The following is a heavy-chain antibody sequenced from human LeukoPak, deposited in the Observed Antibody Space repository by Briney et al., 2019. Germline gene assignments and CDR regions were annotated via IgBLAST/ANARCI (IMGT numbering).Heavy chain of an antibody. V-gene: IGHV1-18*01. CDR1: GYTFTSYG. Sequence: ASVKVSCKASGYTFTSYGISWVRQAPGQGLEWKGWISAYNGNTNYAQKLQGRVTMTTDTSTSTAYMELRSLRSDDTAVYYCARAYSSGYYYWFDPWGQGSLVTVAS. D-gene: IGHD3-22*01. CDR3: ARAYSSGYYYWFDP. J-gene: IGHJ5*02. CDR2: ISAYNGNT.